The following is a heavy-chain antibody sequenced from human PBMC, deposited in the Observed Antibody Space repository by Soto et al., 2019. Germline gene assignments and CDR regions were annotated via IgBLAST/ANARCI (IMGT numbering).Heavy chain of an antibody. CDR2: IYSSGST. D-gene: IGHD2-15*01. J-gene: IGHJ4*02. V-gene: IGHV4-4*09. Sequence: SETLSLTCPVSGDSISGYYWSWIRQPPGKGLEYIGHIYSSGSTNLNPSFQSRVTMSLDTSKNQFSLKLTSVTAADAAIYYCARGRDAAKTGYWGRGTLVTVSS. CDR1: GDSISGYY. CDR3: ARGRDAAKTGY.